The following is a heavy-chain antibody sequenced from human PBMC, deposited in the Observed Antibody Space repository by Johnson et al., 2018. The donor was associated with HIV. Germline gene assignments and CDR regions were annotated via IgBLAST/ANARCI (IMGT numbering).Heavy chain of an antibody. CDR2: INRTGGST. V-gene: IGHV3-20*04. CDR1: GFPFDDYG. CDR3: AKDRWGELLQNAFDI. D-gene: IGHD1-26*01. Sequence: VQLVESGGGVVRPGGSLRLSCAASGFPFDDYGMSCVHHAPGKGLEWVSGINRTGGSTGYADSVNGRFTISRDTSKNTLYLQMNSLRAEDTAVYYCAKDRWGELLQNAFDIWGQGTMVTVSS. J-gene: IGHJ3*02.